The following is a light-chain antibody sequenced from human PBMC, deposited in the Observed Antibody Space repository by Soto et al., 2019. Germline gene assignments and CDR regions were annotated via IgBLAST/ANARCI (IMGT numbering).Light chain of an antibody. CDR2: KAS. J-gene: IGKJ1*01. CDR1: QSIVYSDGIAY. V-gene: IGKV2-30*01. CDR3: MQGTHWPPT. Sequence: DVVMTQSPLSLPVTLGQPASISCRSSQSIVYSDGIAYLSWFHQRPGQSPRRLIYKASNRHSGVPDIFSGSASGTDYTLQINRVEAEEVGVFCWMQGTHWPPTFGRGTRVEIK.